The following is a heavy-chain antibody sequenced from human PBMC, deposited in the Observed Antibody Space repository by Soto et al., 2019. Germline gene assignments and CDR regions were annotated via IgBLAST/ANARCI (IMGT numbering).Heavy chain of an antibody. CDR2: ISTYSGDT. V-gene: IGHV1-18*01. Sequence: QVHLVQSGVEVKTPGASVKVSCQASGYTFFTYDISWVRQAPGQGLEWMGWISTYSGDTKYAQKFQGRVTMTTDTSTTTAYLELRSLRSDDTAVYYCARHHGPTTTENGFGPWGQGTLVTVSS. CDR3: ARHHGPTTTENGFGP. J-gene: IGHJ5*02. D-gene: IGHD5-12*01. CDR1: GYTFFTYD.